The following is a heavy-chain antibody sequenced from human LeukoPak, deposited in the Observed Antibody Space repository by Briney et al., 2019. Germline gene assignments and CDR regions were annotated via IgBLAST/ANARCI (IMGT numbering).Heavy chain of an antibody. CDR3: ARDLSFTISGVVIIGTDGFDH. D-gene: IGHD3-3*01. J-gene: IGHJ5*02. Sequence: AAVTVSFKSSGYTFTTSGISWVRQAPGQGLEWMGWISAYNGNTNYAQNLQGRVTMTTDTSTSTAYMELRSLRSDDTAMYYCARDLSFTISGVVIIGTDGFDHWGQGTLVTVSS. V-gene: IGHV1-18*01. CDR2: ISAYNGNT. CDR1: GYTFTTSG.